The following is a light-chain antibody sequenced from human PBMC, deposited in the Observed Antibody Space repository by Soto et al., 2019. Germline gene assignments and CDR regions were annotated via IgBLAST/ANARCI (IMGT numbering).Light chain of an antibody. CDR1: QSVSSN. Sequence: EIVMTQSPATLSVSPGERATLSCRASQSVSSNLAWYQENPGQAPRLLIYGASTRATGIPARFSGSGSGTEVTLTISSLQPEDFAVYYCQQYNTWSPVTFGQGTKVEIK. V-gene: IGKV3-15*01. CDR3: QQYNTWSPVT. J-gene: IGKJ1*01. CDR2: GAS.